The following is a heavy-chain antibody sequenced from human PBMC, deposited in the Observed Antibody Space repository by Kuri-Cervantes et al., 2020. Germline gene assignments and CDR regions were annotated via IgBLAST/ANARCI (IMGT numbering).Heavy chain of an antibody. D-gene: IGHD3-16*01. V-gene: IGHV3-33*06. CDR1: GFTFSSYG. J-gene: IGHJ4*02. CDR3: AKSRGKLLFDY. Sequence: GKSLKISCAASGFTFSSYGMHWVRQAPGKGLEWVAVIWYDGSNKYYADSVKGRFTISRDNSKNTLYLQMNSLRAEDTAVYYCAKSRGKLLFDYWAREPWSPSPQ. CDR2: IWYDGSNK.